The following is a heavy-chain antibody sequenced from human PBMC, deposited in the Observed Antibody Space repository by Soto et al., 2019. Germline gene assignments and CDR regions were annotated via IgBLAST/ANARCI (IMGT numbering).Heavy chain of an antibody. D-gene: IGHD3-16*01. V-gene: IGHV3-21*01. CDR1: GFTFSSYS. J-gene: IGHJ6*02. CDR3: AKGMSLTFNYYGMDV. Sequence: PGGSLRLSCAASGFTFSSYSMNWVRQAPGKGLEWVSSISSSSSNIYYADSVKGRFTISRDNSKNTLYLQMNSLRAEDTAVYYCAKGMSLTFNYYGMDVWGQGTTVTVSS. CDR2: ISSSSSNI.